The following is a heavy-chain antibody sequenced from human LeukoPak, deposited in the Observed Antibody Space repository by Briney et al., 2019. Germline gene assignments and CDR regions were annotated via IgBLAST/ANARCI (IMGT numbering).Heavy chain of an antibody. D-gene: IGHD5-24*01. J-gene: IGHJ6*03. CDR2: MNPNSGNT. V-gene: IGHV1-8*03. Sequence: GASVKVSCKASGYTFTSYDINWARQATGQGLEWMGWMNPNSGNTGYAQKFQGRVTITRNTSISTAYMELSSLRSEDTAVYYCARASDGYNIMDVWGKGTTVTVSS. CDR3: ARASDGYNIMDV. CDR1: GYTFTSYD.